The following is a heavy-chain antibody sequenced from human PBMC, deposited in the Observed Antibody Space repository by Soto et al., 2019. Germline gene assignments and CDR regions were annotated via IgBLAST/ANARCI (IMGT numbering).Heavy chain of an antibody. CDR2: ISGSAGST. Sequence: GGSLRLSCVASGFTFSSYAMSWVRQAPGKGLEWVSTISGSAGSTYYADSVKGRFTISRDNSKNTLYLQMNSLRAEDTDVYYCEKEGTLSSGWPYYFDYWGKGTLGTVSS. CDR1: GFTFSSYA. V-gene: IGHV3-23*01. D-gene: IGHD6-19*01. CDR3: EKEGTLSSGWPYYFDY. J-gene: IGHJ4*02.